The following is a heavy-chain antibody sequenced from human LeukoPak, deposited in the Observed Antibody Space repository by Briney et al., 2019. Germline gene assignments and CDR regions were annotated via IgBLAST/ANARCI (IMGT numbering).Heavy chain of an antibody. J-gene: IGHJ4*02. V-gene: IGHV1-8*01. CDR2: MNPNSGNT. CDR1: GYTFTSYD. CDR3: ARTVTYYYDSSGYYYFDY. Sequence: ASVKISCKAPGYTFTSYDINWVRQATGQGLEWMGWMNPNSGNTGYAQKLQGRVTMTTDTSTSTAYMELRSLRSDDTAVYYCARTVTYYYDSSGYYYFDYWGQGTLVTVSS. D-gene: IGHD3-22*01.